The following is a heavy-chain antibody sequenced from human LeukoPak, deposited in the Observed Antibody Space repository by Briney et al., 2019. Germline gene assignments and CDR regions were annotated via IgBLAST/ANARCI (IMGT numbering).Heavy chain of an antibody. CDR2: ISSSSSYI. J-gene: IGHJ4*02. D-gene: IGHD6-19*01. V-gene: IGHV3-21*01. Sequence: PGGSLRLSCAASGFTFSSYSMNWVRQAPGKGLEWVSSISSSSSYIYYADSVKGRFTISRDNAKNSLYLQMNSLRAEDTAVYYCARYPSPWLLPGGYWGQGTPVTVSS. CDR3: ARYPSPWLLPGGY. CDR1: GFTFSSYS.